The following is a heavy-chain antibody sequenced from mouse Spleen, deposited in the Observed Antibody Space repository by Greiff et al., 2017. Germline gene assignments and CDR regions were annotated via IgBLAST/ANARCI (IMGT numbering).Heavy chain of an antibody. J-gene: IGHJ4*01. V-gene: IGHV1-55*01. CDR1: GYTFTSYW. Sequence: QVQLQQPGAELVKPGASVKMSCKASGYTFTSYWITWVKQRPGQGLEWIGDIYPGSGSTNYNEKFKSKATLTVDKSSSTAYMQLSSLTSEDSAVYYCARYDYDEGGYAMDYWGQGTSVTVSS. D-gene: IGHD2-4*01. CDR2: IYPGSGST. CDR3: ARYDYDEGGYAMDY.